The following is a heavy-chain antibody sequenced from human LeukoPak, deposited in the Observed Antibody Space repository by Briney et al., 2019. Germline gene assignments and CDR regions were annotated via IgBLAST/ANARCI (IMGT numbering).Heavy chain of an antibody. CDR3: AKDRGVRGVRSNRFDP. Sequence: GGSLRLSCAASGFTFSSYGIHWVRQAPGKGLEWVAVISYDGSNKYYADSVKGRFTISRDNSKNTLYLQMNSLRAEDTAVYYCAKDRGVRGVRSNRFDPWGQGTLVTVSS. J-gene: IGHJ5*02. CDR1: GFTFSSYG. V-gene: IGHV3-30*18. D-gene: IGHD3-10*01. CDR2: ISYDGSNK.